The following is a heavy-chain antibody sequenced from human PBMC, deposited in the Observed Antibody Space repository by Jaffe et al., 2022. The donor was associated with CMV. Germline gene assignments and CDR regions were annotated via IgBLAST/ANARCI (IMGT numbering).Heavy chain of an antibody. CDR2: ISSSSSYI. CDR1: GFTFSSYS. J-gene: IGHJ5*02. Sequence: EVQLVESGGGLVKPGGSLRLSCAASGFTFSSYSMNWVRQAPGKGLEWVSSISSSSSYIYYADSVKGRFTISRDNAKNSLYLQMNSLRAEDTAVYYCARAQRLLRLSNWFDPWGQGTLVTVSS. CDR3: ARAQRLLRLSNWFDP. D-gene: IGHD5-18*01. V-gene: IGHV3-21*01.